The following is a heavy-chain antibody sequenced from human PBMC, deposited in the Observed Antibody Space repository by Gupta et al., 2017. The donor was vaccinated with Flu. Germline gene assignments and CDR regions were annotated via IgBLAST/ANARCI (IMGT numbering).Heavy chain of an antibody. CDR1: GFTSSSYG. CDR2: ISYDGSNK. D-gene: IGHD3-22*01. Sequence: QVQLVESGGGVVQPGRSLRLSCAPSGFTSSSYGMHWVRQAPGKGLEWVAVISYDGSNKYYADSVKGRFTISRDNSKNTLYLQMNSLRAEDTAVYYCAKPYYDSSGYSFDYWGQGTLVTVSS. J-gene: IGHJ4*02. CDR3: AKPYYDSSGYSFDY. V-gene: IGHV3-30*18.